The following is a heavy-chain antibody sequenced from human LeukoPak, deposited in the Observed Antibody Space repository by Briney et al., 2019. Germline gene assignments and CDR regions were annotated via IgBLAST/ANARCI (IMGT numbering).Heavy chain of an antibody. D-gene: IGHD3-22*01. CDR2: IYRSGST. V-gene: IGHV4-38-2*02. J-gene: IGHJ4*02. Sequence: SETLSLTCTVSGYSISSGFYWGWIRQPPGKGLEWIGSIYRSGSTFYNPSLRSRITISVDTSKNQFSLKMSSVTAADTAVYYYARLIYDSSGYYYASGGWGQGTLVSVSS. CDR1: GYSISSGFY. CDR3: ARLIYDSSGYYYASGG.